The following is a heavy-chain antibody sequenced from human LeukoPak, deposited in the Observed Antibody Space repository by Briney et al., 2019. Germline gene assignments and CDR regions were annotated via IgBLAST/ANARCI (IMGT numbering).Heavy chain of an antibody. D-gene: IGHD1-26*01. Sequence: GGSLRLSCAASGFTFSSYSMKWVRQAPGKGLEWVAAIWNDGSDENYADSVKGRFTISSDNSKNTLYLQMNSLRAEDTAVYYCAFEIGRSQGAFDIWGQGTMIAVSS. V-gene: IGHV3-33*08. CDR2: IWNDGSDE. CDR1: GFTFSSYS. CDR3: AFEIGRSQGAFDI. J-gene: IGHJ3*02.